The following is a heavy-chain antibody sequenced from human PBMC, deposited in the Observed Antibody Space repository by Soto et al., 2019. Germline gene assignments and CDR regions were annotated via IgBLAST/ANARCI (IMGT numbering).Heavy chain of an antibody. CDR1: GFTFNSYT. D-gene: IGHD6-13*01. Sequence: GGSLRLSCAASGFTFNSYTLHWVRQAPGKGLEWVAGTSYDGNKKYYTDSVKGRFSISRDNSKNTLYLQMNSLRDEDTAVYYCVRARTIAANGMDHWGLGTLVTVSS. J-gene: IGHJ4*02. CDR3: VRARTIAANGMDH. CDR2: TSYDGNKK. V-gene: IGHV3-30*04.